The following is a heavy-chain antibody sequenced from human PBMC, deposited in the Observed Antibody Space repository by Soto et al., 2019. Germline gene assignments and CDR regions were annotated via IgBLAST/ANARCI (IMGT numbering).Heavy chain of an antibody. J-gene: IGHJ3*01. CDR3: VKDEGFCTGGNCYSVARGGFDL. V-gene: IGHV3-64D*06. CDR1: GFALSSYA. Sequence: PVGSLRLSCSASGFALSSYAMHWVRQAPGKGLEYVSSISSNGISTYYADSVKGRFTISRDNSQNTSYIQMNSLRPDDTALYYCVKDEGFCTGGNCYSVARGGFDLWGQGTMVTVSS. D-gene: IGHD2-15*01. CDR2: ISSNGIST.